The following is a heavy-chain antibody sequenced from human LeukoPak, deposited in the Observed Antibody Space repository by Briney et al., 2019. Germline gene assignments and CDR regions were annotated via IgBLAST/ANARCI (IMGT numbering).Heavy chain of an antibody. CDR3: ARNPPNYYDSSGRMGAFDV. J-gene: IGHJ3*01. CDR1: GGFISSGGYY. CDR2: VHHSGIT. D-gene: IGHD3-22*01. Sequence: PSETLSLTCVVSGGFISSGGYYWGWIRHPPEKGLEWIGSVHHSGITYYNTSLKSRATISVDKSKNQFSLELTSVTAADTAVYYCARNPPNYYDSSGRMGAFDVWGQGTMVTVSS. V-gene: IGHV4-39*01.